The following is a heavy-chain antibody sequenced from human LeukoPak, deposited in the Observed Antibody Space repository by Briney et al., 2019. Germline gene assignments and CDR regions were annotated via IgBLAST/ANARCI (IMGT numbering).Heavy chain of an antibody. Sequence: GGSLRLSCAASGFTFSSCAMSWVRQAPGKGLEWVSAISGSGGSTYYADSVKGRFTISRDNSKNTLYLQMNSLRAEDTAVYYCASGYDYVWGSYRYLFAYWGQGTLVTVSS. J-gene: IGHJ4*02. V-gene: IGHV3-23*01. CDR1: GFTFSSCA. CDR3: ASGYDYVWGSYRYLFAY. D-gene: IGHD3-16*02. CDR2: ISGSGGST.